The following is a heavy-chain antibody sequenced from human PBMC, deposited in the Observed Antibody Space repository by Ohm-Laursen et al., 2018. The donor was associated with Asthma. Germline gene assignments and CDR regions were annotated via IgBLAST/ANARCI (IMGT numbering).Heavy chain of an antibody. CDR2: INPLGYEK. CDR1: GVAFTDSW. V-gene: IGHV3-7*01. J-gene: IGHJ4*02. D-gene: IGHD1-26*01. Sequence: GSLRLSCSAPGVAFTDSWMSWVRQLPGGSLEWVAKINPLGYEKYYMDSVRGRFTVSRDNAKNSLYLEMNSLRVEDTAVYYCVTDAWWSYVHWGLGTLVTVSS. CDR3: VTDAWWSYVH.